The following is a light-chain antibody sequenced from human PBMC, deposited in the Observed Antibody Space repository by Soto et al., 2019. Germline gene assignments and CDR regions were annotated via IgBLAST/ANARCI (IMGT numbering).Light chain of an antibody. Sequence: EIVLTQSPGTLSLSPGERATLSCRASQSISSNYLAWYQQKPGQAPRLLIYGASNRATGIPDRFSGSESGTDFTLNISRLDPEDFAVYFCQHYAVAPWTCGQGTKVEIK. CDR3: QHYAVAPWT. CDR1: QSISSNY. CDR2: GAS. J-gene: IGKJ1*01. V-gene: IGKV3-20*01.